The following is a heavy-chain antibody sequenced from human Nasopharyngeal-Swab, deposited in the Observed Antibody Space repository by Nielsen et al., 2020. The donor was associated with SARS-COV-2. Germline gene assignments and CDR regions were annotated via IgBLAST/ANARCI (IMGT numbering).Heavy chain of an antibody. Sequence: WIRQPPGKALEWLAHFFSTGEPPYSSSLKRRLTVSEDTSKSQVVLTMTNMDPADTATYYCARKMYYFHAMDVWGQGATVTVSS. J-gene: IGHJ6*02. CDR3: ARKMYYFHAMDV. V-gene: IGHV2-26*01. D-gene: IGHD5-24*01. CDR2: FFSTGEP.